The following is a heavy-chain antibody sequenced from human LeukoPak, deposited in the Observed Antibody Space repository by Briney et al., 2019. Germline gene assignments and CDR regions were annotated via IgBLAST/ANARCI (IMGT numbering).Heavy chain of an antibody. J-gene: IGHJ6*03. V-gene: IGHV1-2*02. CDR1: VYTLTGYY. CDR2: INPNSGGT. Sequence: ASVKVSSKASVYTLTGYYMHGVRQAPGQGLEWMGWINPNSGGTNYAQKFQGRVTMTRDTSTSTAYMELSRLRSDDTAVYCCARARLTYCSGGSCYSGSYMYVWGKGNTVTVSS. D-gene: IGHD2-15*01. CDR3: ARARLTYCSGGSCYSGSYMYV.